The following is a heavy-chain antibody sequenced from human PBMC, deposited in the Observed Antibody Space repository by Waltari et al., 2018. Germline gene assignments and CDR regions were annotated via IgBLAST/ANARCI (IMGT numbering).Heavy chain of an antibody. V-gene: IGHV4-59*01. CDR1: GGSISSYY. CDR2: IYYSGSN. D-gene: IGHD5-12*01. Sequence: QVQLQESGPGLVKPSETLSLTCPVSGGSISSYYCSWIRQPPGKGREWIGYIYYSGSNNYNPSLKSRVTISVDTSKNQFSLKLSSVTAAETAVYYCARGGGGYDFGWFDPWGQGTLVTVSS. J-gene: IGHJ5*02. CDR3: ARGGGGYDFGWFDP.